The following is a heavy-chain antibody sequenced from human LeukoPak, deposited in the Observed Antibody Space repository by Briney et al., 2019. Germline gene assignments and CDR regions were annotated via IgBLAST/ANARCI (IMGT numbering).Heavy chain of an antibody. Sequence: SETLSLTCTVSGGSISSSSYYWGWIRQPPGKGLEWIGSIYYSGSTYYNPSLKSRVTISVDTSKNQFSLKLSSVTAADTAVYYCARDFFLRFLEWLSGSYYYYGMDVWGQGTTVTVSS. J-gene: IGHJ6*02. CDR1: GGSISSSSYY. V-gene: IGHV4-39*02. CDR2: IYYSGST. D-gene: IGHD3-3*01. CDR3: ARDFFLRFLEWLSGSYYYYGMDV.